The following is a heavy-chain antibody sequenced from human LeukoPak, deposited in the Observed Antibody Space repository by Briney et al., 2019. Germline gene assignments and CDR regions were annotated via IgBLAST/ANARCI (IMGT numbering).Heavy chain of an antibody. Sequence: GASVKVSCKASGYTFTSYDINWVRQATGQGLEWMGWMNPNSGNTGYAQKFQGRVTMTRDTSTSTVYMELSSLRSEDTAVYYCARDQRVGRQLKYSSGCDMGYWGQGTLVTVSS. V-gene: IGHV1-8*01. CDR2: MNPNSGNT. D-gene: IGHD6-25*01. CDR1: GYTFTSYD. J-gene: IGHJ4*02. CDR3: ARDQRVGRQLKYSSGCDMGY.